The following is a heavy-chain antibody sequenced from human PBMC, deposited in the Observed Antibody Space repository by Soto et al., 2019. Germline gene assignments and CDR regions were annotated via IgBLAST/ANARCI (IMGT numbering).Heavy chain of an antibody. CDR2: ISGYNGNT. Sequence: QVQLVQSGAEVKKPGASVKVSCKASGYTFTIYGISWVRQAPGQGLEWMGWISGYNGNTDYAQNLQDRVTLTTDASTSSVYMEPRSLRSDDTAVYYCARVDYYDSSGYSGYWGQGTLITVSS. V-gene: IGHV1-18*04. CDR1: GYTFTIYG. J-gene: IGHJ4*02. D-gene: IGHD3-22*01. CDR3: ARVDYYDSSGYSGY.